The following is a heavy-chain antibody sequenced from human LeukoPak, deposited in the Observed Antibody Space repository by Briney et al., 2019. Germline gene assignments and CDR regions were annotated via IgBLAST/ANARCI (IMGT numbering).Heavy chain of an antibody. CDR1: GGSFSGYY. D-gene: IGHD7-27*01. Sequence: SETLSLTCTVYGGSFSGYYRSWIRQPPGKGLEWIGEINHSGSTNYNPSLKSRVTISVDTSKNQFSLKLSSVTAADTAVYYCARALGTSFDYWGQGTLVTVSS. CDR3: ARALGTSFDY. J-gene: IGHJ4*02. V-gene: IGHV4-34*01. CDR2: INHSGST.